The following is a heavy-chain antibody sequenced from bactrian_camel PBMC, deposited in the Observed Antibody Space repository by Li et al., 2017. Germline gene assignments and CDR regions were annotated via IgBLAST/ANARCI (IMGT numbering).Heavy chain of an antibody. Sequence: QVQLVESGGGSVHSGGSLRLSCAASGDTSRIATRAWFRQATGKEREAVAAIVRGSHTDYHAAVKGRFTISRDNAKNTVYLRMNSLKTEDTAVYYCAADGDYGGSWYQYFGYWGEGTQVTVS. V-gene: IGHV3S53*01. CDR1: GDTSRIAT. CDR2: IVRGSHT. CDR3: AADGDYGGSWYQYFGY. D-gene: IGHD6*01. J-gene: IGHJ6*01.